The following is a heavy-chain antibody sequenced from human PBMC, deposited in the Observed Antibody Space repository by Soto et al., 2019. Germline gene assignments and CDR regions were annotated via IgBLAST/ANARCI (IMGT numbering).Heavy chain of an antibody. CDR3: ARGGKDIVVVPAAGAFDI. Sequence: QVQLVHSGAEVKKPGSSVKVSCKASGGTFSSYTISWVRQAPGQGLEWMGRIIPILGIANYAQKFQGRVTITADKSTSTAYMELSSLRSEDTAVYYCARGGKDIVVVPAAGAFDIWGQGTMVTVSS. V-gene: IGHV1-69*02. J-gene: IGHJ3*02. CDR1: GGTFSSYT. CDR2: IIPILGIA. D-gene: IGHD2-2*01.